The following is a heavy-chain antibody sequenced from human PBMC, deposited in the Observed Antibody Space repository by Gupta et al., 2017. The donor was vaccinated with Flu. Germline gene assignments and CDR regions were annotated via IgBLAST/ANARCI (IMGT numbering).Heavy chain of an antibody. CDR3: ARLEAFCIGTTCYNDARAAIDY. D-gene: IGHD2-2*02. CDR1: GGTFSSYA. CDR2: IIPIFGTT. J-gene: IGHJ4*02. Sequence: QVQLVQSGAEMKKPGSSVKVSCKASGGTFSSYAINWVRQAPGQGLEWMGGIIPIFGTTKYAQKLQGRVTISADTATNTAYMELTSLRSEDTAVYYCARLEAFCIGTTCYNDARAAIDYWGQGTLVTVSS. V-gene: IGHV1-69*06.